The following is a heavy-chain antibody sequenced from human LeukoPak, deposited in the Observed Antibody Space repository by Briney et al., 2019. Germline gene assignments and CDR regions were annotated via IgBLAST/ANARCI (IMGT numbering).Heavy chain of an antibody. D-gene: IGHD5-24*01. J-gene: IGHJ3*02. CDR2: IIPMLEIT. CDR3: ARHPGVEMATYAFDI. CDR1: GGTFNTYT. V-gene: IGHV1-69*02. Sequence: ASVKVSCKASGGTFNTYTFHWVRQAPGQGLEWVGRIIPMLEITNYPQKLQGRVTITTDESTSTAYMELSSLRSEDTAVYYCARHPGVEMATYAFDIWGQGTMVTVSS.